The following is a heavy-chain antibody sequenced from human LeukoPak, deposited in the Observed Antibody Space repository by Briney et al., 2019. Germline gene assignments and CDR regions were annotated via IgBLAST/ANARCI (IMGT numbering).Heavy chain of an antibody. CDR1: GFTFTTYA. J-gene: IGHJ5*02. V-gene: IGHV3-23*01. CDR2: IGGSDGNT. CDR3: ARLSGTFGTTSRVLDA. Sequence: GSLRLSCAASGFTFTTYAMTWVRQAPGKGLEWVSAIGGSDGNTYYADSVKGRFTISRDNSKNTLFLQMNRLGSEDTAPYYCARLSGTFGTTSRVLDAWGQGTLLTVSS. D-gene: IGHD1-1*01.